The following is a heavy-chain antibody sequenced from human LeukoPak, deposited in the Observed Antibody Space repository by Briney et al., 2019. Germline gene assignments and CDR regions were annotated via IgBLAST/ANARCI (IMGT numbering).Heavy chain of an antibody. J-gene: IGHJ5*02. CDR3: AREIRIFGVANWSDP. Sequence: PSQTLSLTCTVSGGSISSGDYYWSWIRQPPGKGLEWIGYIYYSGSTYYNPSLKSRVTISVDTSKNQFSLKLSSVTAADTAVYYCAREIRIFGVANWSDPWGQGTLVTVSS. D-gene: IGHD3-3*01. CDR2: IYYSGST. CDR1: GGSISSGDYY. V-gene: IGHV4-30-4*01.